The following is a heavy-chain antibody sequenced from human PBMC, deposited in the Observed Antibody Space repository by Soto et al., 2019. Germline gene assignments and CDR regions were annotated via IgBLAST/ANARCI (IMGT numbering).Heavy chain of an antibody. CDR3: ARLQAAVPHY. CDR2: IFYDGYT. Sequence: PSETLSLTCTVSGDSISGSPYFWGWIRQPPGKRLEWIGSIFYDGYTLYNPSLKNRVTISVDTSKNQFSLKLTSVAAADTAIYFCARLQAAVPHYWGQG. CDR1: GDSISGSPYF. J-gene: IGHJ4*02. D-gene: IGHD6-13*01. V-gene: IGHV4-39*01.